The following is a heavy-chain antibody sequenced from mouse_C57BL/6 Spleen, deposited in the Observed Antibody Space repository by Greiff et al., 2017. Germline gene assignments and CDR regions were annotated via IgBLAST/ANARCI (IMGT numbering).Heavy chain of an antibody. CDR2: IYPGDGDT. V-gene: IGHV1-82*01. J-gene: IGHJ1*03. Sequence: VQLQQSGPELVKPGASVKISCKASGYAFSSSWMNWVKQRPGKGLEWIGRIYPGDGDTNYNGKFKGKATLTADKSSSTAYMQLSSLTSEDSAVDFCARGGQSWYFDVWGTGTTVTVSS. CDR1: GYAFSSSW. CDR3: ARGGQSWYFDV.